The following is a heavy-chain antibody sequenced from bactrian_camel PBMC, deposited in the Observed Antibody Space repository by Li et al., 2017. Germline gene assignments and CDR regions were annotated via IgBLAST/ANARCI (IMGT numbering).Heavy chain of an antibody. D-gene: IGHD6*01. CDR2: IGNAGSTT. J-gene: IGHJ4*01. Sequence: VQLVESGGGSVQAGGSLKLSCTASGPTYSMGWFRQAPGKEREGVAAIGNAGSTTYYSDSVKGRFTISQDIAKGMVFLQMNSLKPEDTAKYYCATATVRRIVRWDYWGQGTQVTV. V-gene: IGHV3S40*01. CDR1: GPTYS. CDR3: ATATVRRIVRWDY.